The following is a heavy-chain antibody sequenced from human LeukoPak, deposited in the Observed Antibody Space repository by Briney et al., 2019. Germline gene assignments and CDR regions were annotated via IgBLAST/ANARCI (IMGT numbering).Heavy chain of an antibody. V-gene: IGHV1-18*01. Sequence: ASVKVSCKASGYTFTSYGISWVRQAPGQGLEWMGWISAYNGNTNYAQKLQGRVTMTTDTSTSTAYMELRSLRSDDTAVYYCARDPYYDSSGYIDYWGQGTLVTVSS. J-gene: IGHJ4*02. D-gene: IGHD3-22*01. CDR2: ISAYNGNT. CDR3: ARDPYYDSSGYIDY. CDR1: GYTFTSYG.